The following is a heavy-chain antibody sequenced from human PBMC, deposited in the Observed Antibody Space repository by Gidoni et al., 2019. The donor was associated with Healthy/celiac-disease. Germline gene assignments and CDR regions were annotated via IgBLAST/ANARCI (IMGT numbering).Heavy chain of an antibody. CDR2: IYYSGST. Sequence: IGSIYYSGSTYYNPSLKSRVTISVDTSKNQFSLKLSSVTAADTAVYYCARHSGQDSGSYYVSDWFDPWGQGTLVTVSS. V-gene: IGHV4-39*01. J-gene: IGHJ5*02. CDR3: ARHSGQDSGSYYVSDWFDP. D-gene: IGHD1-26*01.